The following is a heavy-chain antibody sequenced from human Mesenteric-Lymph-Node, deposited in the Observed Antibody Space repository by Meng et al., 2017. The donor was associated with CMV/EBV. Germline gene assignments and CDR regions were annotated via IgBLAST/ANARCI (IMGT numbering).Heavy chain of an antibody. CDR3: ARGWDLYNWNYYYGMDV. D-gene: IGHD1-20*01. V-gene: IGHV3-48*04. Sequence: GESLKISCAASGFTFSSYSMNWVRQAPGKGLEWVSYIGSSSSSNTIYNEDSVKGRFTISRDNAKNLLYLQMNSLRAEDTAVYYCARGWDLYNWNYYYGMDVWGQGTTVTVSS. J-gene: IGHJ6*02. CDR2: IGSSSSSNTI. CDR1: GFTFSSYS.